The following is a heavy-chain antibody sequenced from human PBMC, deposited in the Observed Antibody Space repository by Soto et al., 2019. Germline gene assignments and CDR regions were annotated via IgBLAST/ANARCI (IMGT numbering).Heavy chain of an antibody. V-gene: IGHV1-2*02. J-gene: IGHJ6*02. D-gene: IGHD3-3*01. Sequence: PVKVSCKASGYTFTGYYMHWVRQAPGQGLEWMGWINPNSGGTNYAQKFQGRVTMTRDTSISTAYMELSRLRSDDTAVYYCARSTFWSGYYTGQYYYYYGMDVWGQGTTVTVSS. CDR1: GYTFTGYY. CDR2: INPNSGGT. CDR3: ARSTFWSGYYTGQYYYYYGMDV.